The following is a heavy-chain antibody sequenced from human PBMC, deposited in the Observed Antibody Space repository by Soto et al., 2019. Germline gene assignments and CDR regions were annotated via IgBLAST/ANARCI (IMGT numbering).Heavy chain of an antibody. D-gene: IGHD2-15*01. Sequence: SETLSLTCTVSGGSISSSSYYWGWIRQPPGKGLEWIGSIYYSGSTYYNPSLKSRVTISVDTSKNQFSLKLSSVTAADTAVYYCAILTHSFDYWGQGTLVTVSS. CDR3: AILTHSFDY. J-gene: IGHJ4*02. V-gene: IGHV4-39*01. CDR2: IYYSGST. CDR1: GGSISSSSYY.